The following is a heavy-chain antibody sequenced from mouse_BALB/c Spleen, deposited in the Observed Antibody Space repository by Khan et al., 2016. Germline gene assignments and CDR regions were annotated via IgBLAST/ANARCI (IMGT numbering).Heavy chain of an antibody. CDR3: ARKNYYVSSFYWYFDV. CDR2: INPYNDGT. J-gene: IGHJ1*01. Sequence: EVQLQESGPELVKPGASVKMSCKASGYTFISYVMHWVKQKPGQGLEWIGYINPYNDGTKYNEKFKGKATLTSDKSSTTAYMELSSLTSEDSAVXYCARKNYYVSSFYWYFDVWGAGTTVTVSS. V-gene: IGHV1S136*01. D-gene: IGHD1-1*01. CDR1: GYTFISYV.